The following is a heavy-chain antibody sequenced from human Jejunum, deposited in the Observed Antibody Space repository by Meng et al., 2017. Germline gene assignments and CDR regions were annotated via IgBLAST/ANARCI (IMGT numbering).Heavy chain of an antibody. D-gene: IGHD6-19*01. Sequence: GGSLRLSCATPGFTFSSYWMTWVRQAPGKGLEWVASINQDGSRVEYPDSVKGRFTISRDNTKNSLYLQVNSLRAGDTAMYYCARDPDIALPGQGEDAFDIWGQGTMVTVSS. V-gene: IGHV3-7*01. CDR2: INQDGSRV. CDR3: ARDPDIALPGQGEDAFDI. J-gene: IGHJ3*02. CDR1: GFTFSSYW.